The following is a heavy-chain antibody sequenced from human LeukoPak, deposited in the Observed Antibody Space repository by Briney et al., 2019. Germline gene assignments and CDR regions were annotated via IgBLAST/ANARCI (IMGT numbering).Heavy chain of an antibody. CDR1: GFIFSSHG. J-gene: IGHJ4*02. CDR2: IWYDGSNK. CDR3: ARSYYYDSSGYYDY. V-gene: IGHV3-33*01. Sequence: PGGSLRLSCATSGFIFSSHGMHWVRQAPGKGLEWVGVIWYDGSNKHYVDSVKGRFTIFRDNSKNTLYLQMNSLRAEDTAVYYCARSYYYDSSGYYDYWGQGTLVTVSS. D-gene: IGHD3-22*01.